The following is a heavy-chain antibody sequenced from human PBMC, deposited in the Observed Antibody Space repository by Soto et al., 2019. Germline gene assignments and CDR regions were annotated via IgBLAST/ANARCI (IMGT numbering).Heavy chain of an antibody. CDR2: IKHSGSS. J-gene: IGHJ3*01. D-gene: IGHD2-15*01. V-gene: IGHV4-34*01. CDR3: ARGGSSEWQGDIDL. Sequence: PSETLSLTCAVNAGSFSHYYWNWIRQSPGKGLEWIGKIKHSGSSNYKPSLRSRVSISVDMSKNQVSLRLSSVTAADTAVYDCARGGSSEWQGDIDLWGQGPMVT. CDR1: AGSFSHYY.